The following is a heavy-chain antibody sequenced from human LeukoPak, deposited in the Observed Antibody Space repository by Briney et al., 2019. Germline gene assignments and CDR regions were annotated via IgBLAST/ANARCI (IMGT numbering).Heavy chain of an antibody. CDR2: IYPGDSDT. D-gene: IGHD6-19*01. CDR3: ARQGSGWYLPDY. J-gene: IGHJ4*02. Sequence: GESLKISCKGSGYSFTSYWIGWVRQMPGNGLEWMGIIYPGDSDTRYSPSFQGQVSISVDKSISTAYLQLNNLKPSDSAIFFCARQGSGWYLPDYWGQGTLVTVSS. CDR1: GYSFTSYW. V-gene: IGHV5-51*01.